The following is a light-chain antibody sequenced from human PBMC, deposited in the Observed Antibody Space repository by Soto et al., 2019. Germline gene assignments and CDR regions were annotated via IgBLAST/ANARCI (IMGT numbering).Light chain of an antibody. Sequence: NFILTQSHSLSESPGKTVTISCTRSSGSIDSHHVQWYQQRPGSAPITLIYQSNQRPSGVSDRFSASIDSSSNSASLTISGLKTEDEADYYCQSYDSGTWVFGGGTKLTVL. V-gene: IGLV6-57*04. CDR1: SGSIDSHH. J-gene: IGLJ3*02. CDR2: QSN. CDR3: QSYDSGTWV.